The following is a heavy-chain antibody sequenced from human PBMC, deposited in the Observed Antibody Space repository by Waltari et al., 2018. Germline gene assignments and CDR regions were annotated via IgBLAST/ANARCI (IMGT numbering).Heavy chain of an antibody. CDR3: ARERGYSGYDRSGYFDY. J-gene: IGHJ4*02. V-gene: IGHV1-2*06. CDR2: INPNSGGT. D-gene: IGHD5-12*01. Sequence: QVQLVQSGAEVKKPGASVKVSCKASGYTFPGYYLHWVRQAPGQGLEWMGRINPNSGGTNYAQKFQGRVTMTRDTSISTAYMELSRLRSDDTAVYYCARERGYSGYDRSGYFDYWGQGTLVTVSS. CDR1: GYTFPGYY.